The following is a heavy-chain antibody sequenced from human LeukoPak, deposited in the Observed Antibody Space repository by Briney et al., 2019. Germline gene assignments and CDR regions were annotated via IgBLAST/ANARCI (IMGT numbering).Heavy chain of an antibody. CDR3: ARDVIVVVPAAKYNWFDP. CDR2: ISYDGSNK. CDR1: GFTFSSYA. J-gene: IGHJ5*02. D-gene: IGHD2-2*01. V-gene: IGHV3-30-3*01. Sequence: GRSLRLSCAASGFTFSSYAMHWVRQAPGKGLEWVAVISYDGSNKYYADSVKGRFTISRDNSKNTLYLQMNSLRAEDTAVYYCARDVIVVVPAAKYNWFDPRGQGTLVTVSS.